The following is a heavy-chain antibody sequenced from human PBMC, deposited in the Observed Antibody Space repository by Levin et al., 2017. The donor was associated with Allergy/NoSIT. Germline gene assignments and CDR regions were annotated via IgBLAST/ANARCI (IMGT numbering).Heavy chain of an antibody. CDR1: GFTFSNYG. CDR3: AKDSASCSSNSATYGMEI. Sequence: GGSLRLSCAASGFTFSNYGMHWVRQAPGKGLEWVAAISNDGSNKYYADSVKGRFTISRDNSKNTLYLQMNSLRPEDTAVYYCAKDSASCSSNSATYGMEIWGQGTSVTVS. D-gene: IGHD2-2*01. J-gene: IGHJ6*02. V-gene: IGHV3-30*18. CDR2: ISNDGSNK.